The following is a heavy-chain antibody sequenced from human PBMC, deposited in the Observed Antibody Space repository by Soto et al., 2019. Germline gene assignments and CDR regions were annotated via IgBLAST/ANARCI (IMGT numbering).Heavy chain of an antibody. J-gene: IGHJ1*01. V-gene: IGHV3-74*01. CDR3: ASWGHMVIVSPADGDH. D-gene: IGHD2-21*01. Sequence: EVQLMEAGGGLVQPGGSLRLSCAASGFTFSTYWMNWVRQTPGKGLMWVSRISPDGSNRGYADSVEGRFTFSRGNAKNSLYMQMPRLGAEDTAMYCCASWGHMVIVSPADGDHWGEGTLVTVSS. CDR1: GFTFSTYW. CDR2: ISPDGSNR.